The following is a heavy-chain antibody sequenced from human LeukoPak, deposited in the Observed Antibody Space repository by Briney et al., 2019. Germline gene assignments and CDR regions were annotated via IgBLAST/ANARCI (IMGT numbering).Heavy chain of an antibody. V-gene: IGHV4-39*01. CDR3: ASIWFGELSGWFDP. CDR2: IYYSGST. CDR1: GGSISSSSYY. Sequence: SETLSPTCTVSGGSISSSSYYWGWIRQPPGKGLEWIGSIYYSGSTYYNPSLKSRVTISVDTSKNQFSLKLSSVTAADTAVYYCASIWFGELSGWFDPWGQGTLVTVSS. D-gene: IGHD3-10*01. J-gene: IGHJ5*02.